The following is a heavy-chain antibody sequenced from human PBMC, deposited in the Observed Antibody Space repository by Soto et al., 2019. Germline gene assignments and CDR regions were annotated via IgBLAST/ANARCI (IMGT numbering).Heavy chain of an antibody. CDR3: AKEHYSREDAFDF. J-gene: IGHJ3*01. Sequence: QVQLVESGGGVVQPGRSLRLSCAASGFTFSSYCMHWVRQAPGKGLEWVAVISYDGSNKYYADSVNGRFTITRDNTKYTLYLQMNSMGAEETAVYCCAKEHYSREDAFDFWGQGTMVTVSS. D-gene: IGHD6-13*01. CDR1: GFTFSSYC. CDR2: ISYDGSNK. V-gene: IGHV3-30*18.